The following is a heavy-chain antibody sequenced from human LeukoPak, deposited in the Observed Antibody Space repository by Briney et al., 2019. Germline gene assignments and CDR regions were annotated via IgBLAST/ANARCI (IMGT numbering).Heavy chain of an antibody. J-gene: IGHJ6*04. CDR1: GFSFGNFW. Sequence: GGSLRLSCAASGFSFGNFWMSWVRQAPGRGLQWVASMKGDGSPTYYVDSVKGRFTISRDNAKNSLYLQMNSLRAEDTAVYYCAELGITMIGGVWGKGTTVTISS. CDR3: AELGITMIGGV. V-gene: IGHV3-7*01. CDR2: MKGDGSPT. D-gene: IGHD3-10*02.